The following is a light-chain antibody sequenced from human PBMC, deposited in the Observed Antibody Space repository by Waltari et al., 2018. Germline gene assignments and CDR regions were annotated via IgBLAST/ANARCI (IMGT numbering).Light chain of an antibody. CDR1: QIVASNH. V-gene: IGKV3-20*01. J-gene: IGKJ1*01. CDR3: QQYGSSPLT. CDR2: GAS. Sequence: EIVLTKSPATLSLSPGERAILSCRASQIVASNHLACYQQTPGRAPRPLIFGASIRSTGVTDRFSGSGSGTDFTLTISRLEPEDFGVYYCQQYGSSPLTFGQGTKVEIK.